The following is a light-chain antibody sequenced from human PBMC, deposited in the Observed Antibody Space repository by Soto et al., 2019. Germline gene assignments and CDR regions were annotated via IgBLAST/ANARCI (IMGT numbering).Light chain of an antibody. CDR2: VDD. J-gene: IGLJ1*01. Sequence: QSVLTQPPSASGTPGQRVTISCSGSNSNIGNNDVYWYRHPPGTAPRLLIYVDDQRPSGVPDRFSGSKSGTSASLAISGLRSDDEADYYCAAWDDSLSAFVFATGTKVTVL. V-gene: IGLV1-47*02. CDR1: NSNIGNND. CDR3: AAWDDSLSAFV.